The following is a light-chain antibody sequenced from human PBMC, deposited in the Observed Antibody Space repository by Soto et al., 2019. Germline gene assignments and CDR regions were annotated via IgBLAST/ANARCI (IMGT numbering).Light chain of an antibody. V-gene: IGLV2-14*03. Sequence: QSALAQPASVSGSPGQSITISCTGTSSDVGSYNYVSWYQQCAGKAPKLIIYDVSGRPSGVSNRFSGSKSGNTASLTISGLQAEDEADYYCSSYAGSATQVFGTGTKLTVL. CDR3: SSYAGSATQV. CDR1: SSDVGSYNY. J-gene: IGLJ1*01. CDR2: DVS.